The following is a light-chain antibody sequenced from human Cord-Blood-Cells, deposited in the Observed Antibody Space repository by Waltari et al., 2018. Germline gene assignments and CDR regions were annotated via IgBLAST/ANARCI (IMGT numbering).Light chain of an antibody. CDR1: QSVSSY. J-gene: IGKJ5*01. V-gene: IGKV3-11*01. CDR2: DSS. Sequence: EIVLTQSPAPLSLSPGERATLSCRASQSVSSYLAWYQQKPAQAPRLLIYDSSNMATGIPPRVSGSGSGTDFTLTISSLEPEDFAVYYCQQRSNWPPITFGQGTRLGIK. CDR3: QQRSNWPPIT.